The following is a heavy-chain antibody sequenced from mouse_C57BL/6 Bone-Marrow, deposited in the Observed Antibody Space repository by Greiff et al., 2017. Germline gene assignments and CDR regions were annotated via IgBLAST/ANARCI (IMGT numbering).Heavy chain of an antibody. Sequence: VQLQQSGAELVRPGASVKLSCTASGFNIKDAYMNWVKQRPEQGLGGIGWIDPENGDTEYASKFQGKATITANTTSNTAFLQLSSQTSVDTAVNYCTAQLCNDEGYWGQGTTLTVSS. CDR2: IDPENGDT. D-gene: IGHD6-5*01. CDR1: GFNIKDAY. J-gene: IGHJ2*01. V-gene: IGHV14-4*01. CDR3: TAQLCNDEGY.